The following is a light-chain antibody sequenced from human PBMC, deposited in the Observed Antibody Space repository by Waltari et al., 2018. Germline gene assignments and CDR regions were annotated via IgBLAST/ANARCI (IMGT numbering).Light chain of an antibody. CDR3: QQYNNWPFT. CDR2: GAS. J-gene: IGKJ4*01. Sequence: ETVMTQSPATLSVSPGERATLSCRASQSVSSNLAWYQQKPVQAPRLLIYGASTRATGIPARFSVSGSGTEFTLTISSLQSEDFAVYYCQQYNNWPFTFGGGTKVEIK. CDR1: QSVSSN. V-gene: IGKV3-15*01.